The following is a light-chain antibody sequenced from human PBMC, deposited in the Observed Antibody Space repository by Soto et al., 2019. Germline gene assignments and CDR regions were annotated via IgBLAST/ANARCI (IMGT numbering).Light chain of an antibody. Sequence: EIVLTQSPGTLSLSPGERATLSCRASQSVSSSYLAWYQQKPGQAPRLLIYGASSRATGIPDRFSGSGSGTDFTLSISRLELGDFAVYYCQQYDSSPLTFGGGTKVEIK. CDR1: QSVSSSY. CDR2: GAS. V-gene: IGKV3-20*01. J-gene: IGKJ4*01. CDR3: QQYDSSPLT.